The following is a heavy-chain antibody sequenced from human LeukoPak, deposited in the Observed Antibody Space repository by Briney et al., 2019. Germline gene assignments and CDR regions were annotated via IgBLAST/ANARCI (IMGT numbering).Heavy chain of an antibody. D-gene: IGHD5-18*01. CDR1: GGTFSSYA. V-gene: IGHV1-69*04. Sequence: ASVKVSCKSSGGTFSSYAIRWVRQAPGQGLEWMGRIIPILGIANYAQKFQGRVTSTADKSTSTAYMELSSLRSEDTAVYYCARGDTAMVIEYWGQGTLVTVSS. CDR2: IIPILGIA. J-gene: IGHJ4*02. CDR3: ARGDTAMVIEY.